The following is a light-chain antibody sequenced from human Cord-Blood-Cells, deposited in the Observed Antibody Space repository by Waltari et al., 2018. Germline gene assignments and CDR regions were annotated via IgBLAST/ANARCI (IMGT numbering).Light chain of an antibody. Sequence: DIHLPQSPSSLSASVVDRVTITCRASQGISNYLAWYQQKPGKVPKLLIYAASTLHTGVPSRFSGSGSGTDFTLTISSLQPEDVATYYCQKYNSAPRTFGQGTKVEIK. V-gene: IGKV1-27*01. CDR3: QKYNSAPRT. CDR1: QGISNY. J-gene: IGKJ1*01. CDR2: AAS.